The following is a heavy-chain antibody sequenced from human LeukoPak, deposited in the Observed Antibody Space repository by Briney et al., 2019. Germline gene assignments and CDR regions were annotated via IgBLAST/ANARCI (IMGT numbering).Heavy chain of an antibody. V-gene: IGHV3-15*01. D-gene: IGHD3-22*01. CDR2: IKSKTDGGTT. CDR1: GFTFSKAG. CDR3: ATDGNLPVSYYDSSGYVY. J-gene: IGHJ4*02. Sequence: GGSLRLSCAASGFTFSKAGMSWVRQAPGKGLEWVGRIKSKTDGGTTDYATPVKGRFSISRDDSKNTVYLQMNSLKTEDTAMYYCATDGNLPVSYYDSSGYVYWGQGTLVTVSS.